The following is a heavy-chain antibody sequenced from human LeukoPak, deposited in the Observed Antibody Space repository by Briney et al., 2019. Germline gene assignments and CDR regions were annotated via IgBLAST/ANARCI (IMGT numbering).Heavy chain of an antibody. V-gene: IGHV3-30*02. CDR3: TTLRPYIQPR. CDR2: IRYDGSNK. CDR1: GFTFSSYG. D-gene: IGHD5-18*01. Sequence: GGSLRLSCAASGFTFSSYGMHWVRQAPGKGLEWVAFIRYDGSNKYYADSVKGRFTISRDNSKNTLYLQMNSLKTEDTAVYYCTTLRPYIQPRWGQGTMVTVSS. J-gene: IGHJ3*01.